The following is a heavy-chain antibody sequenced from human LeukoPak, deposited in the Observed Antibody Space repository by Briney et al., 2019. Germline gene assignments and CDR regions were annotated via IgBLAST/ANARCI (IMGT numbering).Heavy chain of an antibody. J-gene: IGHJ6*02. CDR1: GGSFSGYY. D-gene: IGHD3-22*01. CDR3: AKSSDSSGRYTHGLDV. Sequence: ETLSLTCAVYGGSFSGYYWSWIRQPPGKGLEWVSSVIATDASTRYADSVRGRFTISRDNFRNTVYLQMNSLRAEDTAIYYCAKSSDSSGRYTHGLDVWGQGTTVTVSS. V-gene: IGHV3-23*01. CDR2: VIATDAST.